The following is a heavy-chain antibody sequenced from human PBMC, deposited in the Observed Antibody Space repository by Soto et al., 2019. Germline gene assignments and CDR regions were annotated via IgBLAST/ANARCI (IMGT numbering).Heavy chain of an antibody. Sequence: GGSLRLSCAASGFTFSSYGIHWVRQAPGKGLEWVAVISYDGSNKYYVDSVKGRFTISRDNAKNSLYLQMNSLRAEDTAVYYCANIGRSDRAFDIWGQGTMVTVSS. CDR2: ISYDGSNK. D-gene: IGHD1-26*01. CDR1: GFTFSSYG. V-gene: IGHV3-30*18. J-gene: IGHJ3*02. CDR3: ANIGRSDRAFDI.